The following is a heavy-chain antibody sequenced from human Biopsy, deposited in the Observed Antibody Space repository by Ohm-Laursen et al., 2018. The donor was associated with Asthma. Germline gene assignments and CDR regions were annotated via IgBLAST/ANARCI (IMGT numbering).Heavy chain of an antibody. CDR3: ARGYSGTDRIVYYYSGMEV. D-gene: IGHD5-12*01. CDR2: LIPVLGTA. Sequence: VKISCKASGDSLGSFINYAISWVRQAPRQGLEWMGGLIPVLGTADYAPMFEGRVTITADESTSTAYLELTSLRFEDTAVYYCARGYSGTDRIVYYYSGMEVWGQGTTVAVSS. J-gene: IGHJ6*02. V-gene: IGHV1-69*13. CDR1: GDSLGSFINYA.